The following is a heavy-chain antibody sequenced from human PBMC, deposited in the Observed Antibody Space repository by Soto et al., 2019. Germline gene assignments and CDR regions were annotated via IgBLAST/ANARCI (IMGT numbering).Heavy chain of an antibody. CDR3: AKARGRITMVRGVPSYYYMDV. V-gene: IGHV3-23*01. J-gene: IGHJ6*03. D-gene: IGHD3-10*01. CDR1: GFTFSSYA. Sequence: GGSLRLSCAASGFTFSSYAMSWVRQAPGKGLEWVSAISGSGGSTYYADSVKGRFTISRDNSKNTLYLQMNSLRAEDTAVYYCAKARGRITMVRGVPSYYYMDVWGKGTTVTVSS. CDR2: ISGSGGST.